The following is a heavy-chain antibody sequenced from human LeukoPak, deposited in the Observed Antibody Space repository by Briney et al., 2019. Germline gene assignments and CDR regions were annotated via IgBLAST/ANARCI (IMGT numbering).Heavy chain of an antibody. J-gene: IGHJ6*03. CDR1: GFTFSSYG. CDR2: IRYDGSNK. D-gene: IGHD2-15*01. Sequence: GSLRLSCAASGFTFSSYGMHWVRQAPGKGLEWVAFIRYDGSNKYYADSVKGRFTISRDNSKNTLYLQMNSLRAEDTAVYYCAKGYCSGGSCYYYYYMDVWGKGTTVTISS. CDR3: AKGYCSGGSCYYYYYMDV. V-gene: IGHV3-30*02.